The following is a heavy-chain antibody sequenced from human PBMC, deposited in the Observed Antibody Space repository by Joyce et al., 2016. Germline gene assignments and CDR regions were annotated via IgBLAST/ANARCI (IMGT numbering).Heavy chain of an antibody. J-gene: IGHJ6*03. D-gene: IGHD4-11*01. Sequence: EVQLLESGGGLVQPGGSLTLSCAASGFTFNNYGMTWVRQAPWKGLEWVSSISDIGGSTYYADSVGDRFTISRDNSKNTLFLQMTSLTAEDTAVYYCAKDRPYSTYYYFYYMDVWGKGTTVTVSS. V-gene: IGHV3-23*01. CDR2: ISDIGGST. CDR1: GFTFNNYG. CDR3: AKDRPYSTYYYFYYMDV.